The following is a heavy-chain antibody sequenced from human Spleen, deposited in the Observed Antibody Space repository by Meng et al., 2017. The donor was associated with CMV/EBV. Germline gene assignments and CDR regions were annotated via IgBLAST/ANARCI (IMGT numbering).Heavy chain of an antibody. Sequence: GESLKISCAASGFTVSSNYMSWVRQAPGKGLEWVSYISSSGSTIYYADSVKGRFTISRDNAKNSLYLQMNSLRAEDTAVYYCARYCTSASCYDYYYSGMDVWGQGTTVTVSS. J-gene: IGHJ6*02. CDR3: ARYCTSASCYDYYYSGMDV. D-gene: IGHD2-2*01. V-gene: IGHV3-11*04. CDR2: ISSSGSTI. CDR1: GFTVSSNY.